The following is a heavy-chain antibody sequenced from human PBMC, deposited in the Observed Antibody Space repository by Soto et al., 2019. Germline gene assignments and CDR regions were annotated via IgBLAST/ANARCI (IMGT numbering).Heavy chain of an antibody. CDR2: IYPGDSDT. V-gene: IGHV5-51*01. D-gene: IGHD6-13*01. CDR1: GYSFTSYW. Sequence: PGESLKISCKGSGYSFTSYWIGWVRQMPGKGLEWMGIIYPGDSDTRYSPSFQGQVTISADKSISTAYLQWSSLKASDTAMYYCARRIAAAGKGPPYYYGMDVWGQGTTVTVSS. CDR3: ARRIAAAGKGPPYYYGMDV. J-gene: IGHJ6*02.